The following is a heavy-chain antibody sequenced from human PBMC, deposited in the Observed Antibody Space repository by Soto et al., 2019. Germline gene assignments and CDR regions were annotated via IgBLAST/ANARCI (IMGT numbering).Heavy chain of an antibody. D-gene: IGHD3-3*01. CDR3: AKTINDFWSGYENWFDP. CDR1: GFTFSSYS. CDR2: ISSSSSYI. V-gene: IGHV3-21*01. Sequence: PGGSLRLSCAASGFTFSSYSMNWVRQAPGKGLEWVSSISSSSSYIYYADSVKGRFTISRDNAKNSLYLQMNSLRAEDTAVYYCAKTINDFWSGYENWFDPWGQGTLV. J-gene: IGHJ5*02.